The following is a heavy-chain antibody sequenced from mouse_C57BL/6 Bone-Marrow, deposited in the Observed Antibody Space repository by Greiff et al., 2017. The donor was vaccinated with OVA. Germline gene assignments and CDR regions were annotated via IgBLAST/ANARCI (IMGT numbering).Heavy chain of an antibody. V-gene: IGHV1-64*01. CDR3: ARETYSNYDFDV. CDR1: GYTFTSYW. J-gene: IGHJ1*03. D-gene: IGHD2-5*01. CDR2: IHPNSGST. Sequence: QVQLQQSGAELVKPGASVKLSCKASGYTFTSYWMHWVKQRPGQGLEWIGMIHPNSGSTNYNEKFKSKATLTVDKSSSTAYMQLSSLTSEDSAVYYCARETYSNYDFDVWGTGTTVTVSS.